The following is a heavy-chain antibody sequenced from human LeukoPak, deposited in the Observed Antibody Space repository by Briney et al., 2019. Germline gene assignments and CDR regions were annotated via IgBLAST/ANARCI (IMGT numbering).Heavy chain of an antibody. J-gene: IGHJ4*02. V-gene: IGHV4-34*01. Sequence: SETLSLTCAVYGGSFSGYYWSWIRQPPGKGLEWIGEINHSGSTNYNPSLKSRVTISVDTSKNQFSLKLSSVTAADTAVYYCARVVRYCSGGSCYSGLYFFDYWGQGTLVTVSS. CDR3: ARVVRYCSGGSCYSGLYFFDY. D-gene: IGHD2-15*01. CDR2: INHSGST. CDR1: GGSFSGYY.